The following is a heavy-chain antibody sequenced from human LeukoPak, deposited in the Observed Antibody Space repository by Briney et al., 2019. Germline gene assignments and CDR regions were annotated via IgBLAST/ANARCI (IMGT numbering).Heavy chain of an antibody. CDR3: ARTYYYDSSGYYADY. D-gene: IGHD3-22*01. CDR2: INPNSGGT. Sequence: ASVKVSCKASGYTLTGYYMHWVRQAPGQGLDWMGRINPNSGGTNYAQKFQGRVTMTRDTSISTAYMELSRLRSDDTAVYYCARTYYYDSSGYYADYWGQGTLVTVSS. V-gene: IGHV1-2*06. J-gene: IGHJ4*02. CDR1: GYTLTGYY.